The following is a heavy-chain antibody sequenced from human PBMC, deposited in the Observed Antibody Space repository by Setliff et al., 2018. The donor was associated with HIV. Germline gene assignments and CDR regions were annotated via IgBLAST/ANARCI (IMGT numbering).Heavy chain of an antibody. D-gene: IGHD3-10*01. CDR3: ARDYNYASGTYNWFDP. V-gene: IGHV7-4-1*02. CDR1: GYVFTTYV. CDR2: INAHTGNP. J-gene: IGHJ5*02. Sequence: ASVKVSCKASGYVFTTYVINWVRQAPGRGLELMGWINAHTGNPRYAPGFTGRFVFSLDTSATTAHLQINGLKTDDTAVYYCARDYNYASGTYNWFDPWGQGTLVTVSS.